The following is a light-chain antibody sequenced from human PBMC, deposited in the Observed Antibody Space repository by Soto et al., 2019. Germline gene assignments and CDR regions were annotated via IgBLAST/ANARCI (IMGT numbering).Light chain of an antibody. V-gene: IGKV3-20*01. CDR2: GAS. CDR1: QSVTSSY. J-gene: IGKJ2*01. Sequence: EIVLTQSPGTLSLSPGERATLSCRASQSVTSSYLAWYLQKPGQAPILLIFGASSRATGIPDRFSGSGSGTDFTLTISRLEPEDFAVSYCQQYGSSPYTFGQGTKLEIK. CDR3: QQYGSSPYT.